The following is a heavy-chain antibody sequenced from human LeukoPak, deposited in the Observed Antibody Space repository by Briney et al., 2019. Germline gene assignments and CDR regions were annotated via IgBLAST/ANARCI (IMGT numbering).Heavy chain of an antibody. D-gene: IGHD3-16*01. CDR2: ISSSSTII. Sequence: GGSLRLSCAASGFTFSSYELYWVRQAPGKGLEWISYISSSSTIIKYADSVRGRFTISRDNARESLYLQMSSLGAEDTAIYYCGASRQYVGAFDIWGQGTLVTVSS. J-gene: IGHJ3*02. CDR1: GFTFSSYE. V-gene: IGHV3-48*03. CDR3: GASRQYVGAFDI.